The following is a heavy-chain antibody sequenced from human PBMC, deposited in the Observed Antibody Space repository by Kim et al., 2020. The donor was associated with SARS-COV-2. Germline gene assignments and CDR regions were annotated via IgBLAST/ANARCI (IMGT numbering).Heavy chain of an antibody. V-gene: IGHV3-30*18. CDR1: GFTLKNFG. Sequence: GGSLRLSCAASGFTLKNFGMFWVRQAPGKGLDWVAVISYDGSSKYYADSVRGRFTISRDNSKNTLFLEMNSLRTEDTAVYYCAKAGGDTYYDFWIGSYYYYGVEVWGKGTTVTVSS. J-gene: IGHJ6*04. CDR2: ISYDGSSK. D-gene: IGHD3-3*01. CDR3: AKAGGDTYYDFWIGSYYYYGVEV.